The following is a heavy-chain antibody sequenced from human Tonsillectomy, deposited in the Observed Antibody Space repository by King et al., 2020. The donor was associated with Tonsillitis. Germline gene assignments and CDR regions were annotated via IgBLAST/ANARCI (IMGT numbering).Heavy chain of an antibody. CDR3: AKAHNSFDNSRFAS. CDR1: GFTFRNYA. D-gene: IGHD3-22*01. Sequence: VQLVESGGGLVQPGGSLRLSCAASGFTFRNYAMTWVRQAPGKGLEWVSVIYASGSTTYYADSVKGRFTISRDTSKNTLYLQMNSLRAEDTAIYYCAKAHNSFDNSRFASWGQGTLVTVSS. J-gene: IGHJ4*02. V-gene: IGHV3-23*03. CDR2: IYASGSTT.